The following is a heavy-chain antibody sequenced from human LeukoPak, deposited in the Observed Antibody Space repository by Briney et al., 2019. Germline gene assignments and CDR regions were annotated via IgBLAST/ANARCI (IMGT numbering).Heavy chain of an antibody. J-gene: IGHJ3*01. D-gene: IGHD7-27*01. V-gene: IGHV3-48*04. CDR3: ARRQLGPRLWDAFDV. Sequence: GGSLRLSCAASGFTFSIYTMNWVRQAPGKGLEWVAYISSTSVSIGYADSVKGRFSISRDNAKNSLYLQINSLRAEDTAVYYCARRQLGPRLWDAFDVWGQGTVVTVSS. CDR1: GFTFSIYT. CDR2: ISSTSVSI.